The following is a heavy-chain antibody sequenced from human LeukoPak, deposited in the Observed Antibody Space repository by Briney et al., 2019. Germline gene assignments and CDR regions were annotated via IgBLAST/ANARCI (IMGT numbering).Heavy chain of an antibody. J-gene: IGHJ6*02. CDR1: GFTFSSYG. CDR3: AKDDSGGSGNYYYYYGMDV. Sequence: PGGSLRLSCAASGFTFSSYGMHWVRQAPGKGLEWVAVISYDGSNKYYADSVKGRFTISRDNSKNTLYLQMNSLRAEDTAVYYCAKDDSGGSGNYYYYYGMDVWGQGTTVTVSS. D-gene: IGHD4-23*01. V-gene: IGHV3-30*18. CDR2: ISYDGSNK.